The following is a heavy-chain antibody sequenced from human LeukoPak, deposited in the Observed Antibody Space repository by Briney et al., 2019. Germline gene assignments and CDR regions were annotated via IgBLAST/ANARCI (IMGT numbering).Heavy chain of an antibody. Sequence: GGSLRLSCAASGFTFSDYWMSWVRQAPGKGLEWVANIKQDGSEKNYVDSVKGRLTISRDNAKNSLYLQLNSLRADDTAVYYCARDSRRVGATGGPDYWGQGTLVTVSS. CDR3: ARDSRRVGATGGPDY. V-gene: IGHV3-7*03. D-gene: IGHD1-26*01. J-gene: IGHJ4*02. CDR1: GFTFSDYW. CDR2: IKQDGSEK.